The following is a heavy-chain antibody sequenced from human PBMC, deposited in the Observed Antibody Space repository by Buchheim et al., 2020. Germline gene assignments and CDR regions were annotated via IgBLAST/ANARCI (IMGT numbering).Heavy chain of an antibody. CDR2: ISYDGSKN. Sequence: QEQLVESGGGVVQPGRSLRLSCAASGFSFGSYGMHWVRQAPGKGLEWVAVISYDGSKNYYVDSVKGRFTISRDNSRNTLYLEMNSLGAEDTAVYYCAKGGLEQRRERESLFYYFYYGMDVWGQGTT. J-gene: IGHJ6*01. CDR1: GFSFGSYG. D-gene: IGHD1/OR15-1a*01. CDR3: AKGGLEQRRERESLFYYFYYGMDV. V-gene: IGHV3-30*18.